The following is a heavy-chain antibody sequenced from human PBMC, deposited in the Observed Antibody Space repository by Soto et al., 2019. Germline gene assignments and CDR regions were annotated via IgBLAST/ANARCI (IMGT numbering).Heavy chain of an antibody. Sequence: ASVKVSCKASGYTFTSYGISWVRQAPGQGLEWMGWISAYNGNTNYAQKLQGRVTMTTDTSTSTAYMELRSLRSDDTAVYYCARGLLWFGEFHWSRYGLDGWGQATTVTVAS. D-gene: IGHD3-10*01. J-gene: IGHJ6*02. CDR2: ISAYNGNT. CDR3: ARGLLWFGEFHWSRYGLDG. CDR1: GYTFTSYG. V-gene: IGHV1-18*01.